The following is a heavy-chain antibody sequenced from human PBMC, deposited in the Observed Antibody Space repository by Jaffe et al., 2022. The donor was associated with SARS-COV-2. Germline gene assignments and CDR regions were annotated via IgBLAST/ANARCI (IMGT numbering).Heavy chain of an antibody. J-gene: IGHJ3*02. CDR2: IYYSGST. CDR3: ARSNYGDYEDERDLLLKDAFDI. D-gene: IGHD4-17*01. Sequence: QVQLQESGPGLVKPSETLSLTCTVSGGSISSYYWSWIRQPPGKGLEWIGYIYYSGSTNYNPSLKSRVTISVDTSKNQFSLKLSSVTAADTAVYYCARSNYGDYEDERDLLLKDAFDIWGQGTMVTVSS. CDR1: GGSISSYY. V-gene: IGHV4-59*01.